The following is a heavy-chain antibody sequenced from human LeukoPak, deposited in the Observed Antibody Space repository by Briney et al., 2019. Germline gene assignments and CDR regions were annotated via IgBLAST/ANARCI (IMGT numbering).Heavy chain of an antibody. V-gene: IGHV5-51*01. Sequence: GESLKISCQAAGYNFTNYWIAWVRQMPGKGLEWMGFIYPGDSDIRYSPSFQGQVTISADKSISTAYLQWSSLKASDTAMYYCARREDYYYDSSGYYFSYWGQGTLVTVSS. CDR1: GYNFTNYW. D-gene: IGHD3-22*01. J-gene: IGHJ4*02. CDR2: IYPGDSDI. CDR3: ARREDYYYDSSGYYFSY.